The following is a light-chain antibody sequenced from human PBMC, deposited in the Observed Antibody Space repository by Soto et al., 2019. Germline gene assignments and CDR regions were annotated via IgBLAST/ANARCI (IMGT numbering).Light chain of an antibody. V-gene: IGKV1-39*01. Sequence: DIQMTQSPSSLSASVGDRVTITCRASQSISSYLNWYQQKPGKAPKLLIYAASSLQSGVPSRFSGSGSGTDFTLTIRSLQPEDFATYYCQQSYSIPPWTFGQGTKVEIK. CDR2: AAS. CDR3: QQSYSIPPWT. CDR1: QSISSY. J-gene: IGKJ1*01.